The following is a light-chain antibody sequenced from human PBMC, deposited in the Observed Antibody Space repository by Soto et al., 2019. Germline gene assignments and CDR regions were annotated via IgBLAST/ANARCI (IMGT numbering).Light chain of an antibody. Sequence: EIVLTQSPGTLSLSPGERATLSCRASQSVFNNYLAWYQQKPGQAPRLLIYGASSRATGISDRFSCSGSGTDFTLIISRLEPEDFAVYYCQQYGSSPWTFGQGTKVEIK. CDR3: QQYGSSPWT. CDR2: GAS. CDR1: QSVFNNY. J-gene: IGKJ1*01. V-gene: IGKV3-20*01.